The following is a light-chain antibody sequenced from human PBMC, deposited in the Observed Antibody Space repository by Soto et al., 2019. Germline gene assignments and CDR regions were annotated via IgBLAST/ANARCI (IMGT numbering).Light chain of an antibody. CDR2: EVN. CDR3: SSLVAGNTCV. Sequence: QSVLTQPPSASGSPGQSVTISCTGTSSDVGGYNYVSWYQQYPGKAPKLMIYEVNKRPSGVPDRFSGFKSGNTASLTVSGLQAEDEADYYCSSLVAGNTCVFGTGTKVTVL. CDR1: SSDVGGYNY. J-gene: IGLJ1*01. V-gene: IGLV2-8*01.